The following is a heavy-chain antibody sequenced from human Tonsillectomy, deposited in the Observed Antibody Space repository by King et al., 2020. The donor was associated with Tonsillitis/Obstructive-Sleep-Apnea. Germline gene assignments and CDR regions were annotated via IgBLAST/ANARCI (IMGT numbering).Heavy chain of an antibody. D-gene: IGHD3-16*01. CDR2: IFYSGTT. V-gene: IGHV4-59*13. CDR3: ARTTVTTLEGDYMDV. Sequence: VQLQESGPGLVKPSETLSLTCTVSGGSFSRFYWSWLRQPPGKGLEWVGCIFYSGTTTYNPSLKSRVTISVDPSKSRISLKLSSVTAADTAVYYCARTTVTTLEGDYMDVWGKGTTVTVSS. CDR1: GGSFSRFY. J-gene: IGHJ6*03.